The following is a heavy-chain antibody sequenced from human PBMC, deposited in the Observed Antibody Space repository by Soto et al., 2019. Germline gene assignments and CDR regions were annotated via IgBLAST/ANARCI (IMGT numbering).Heavy chain of an antibody. V-gene: IGHV5-51*01. J-gene: IGHJ4*02. D-gene: IGHD3-10*01. Sequence: LKISVKGSGXSFNTYWIGWVRQTPGKGLEWMGIVYPGDSDTRYSPSFQGQVTISADKSISTAYLQWSSLKASDTALYYCGRPLYGSGSYYDYWGQGTLVTVSS. CDR1: GXSFNTYW. CDR3: GRPLYGSGSYYDY. CDR2: VYPGDSDT.